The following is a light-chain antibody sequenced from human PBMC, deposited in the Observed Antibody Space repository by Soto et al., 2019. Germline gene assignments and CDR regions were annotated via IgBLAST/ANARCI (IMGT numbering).Light chain of an antibody. CDR1: TGAVTSGHY. Sequence: QAVVTQEPSLTVSPGGTVTLTCGSSTGAVTSGHYPYWFQQKPGQAPRTLIYDTSNKHSWTPARFSGSLLGGKAALALSGPRTEDAAEDFCLLSYSGAKVFGGGTMLIVL. CDR3: LLSYSGAKV. CDR2: DTS. J-gene: IGLJ2*01. V-gene: IGLV7-46*01.